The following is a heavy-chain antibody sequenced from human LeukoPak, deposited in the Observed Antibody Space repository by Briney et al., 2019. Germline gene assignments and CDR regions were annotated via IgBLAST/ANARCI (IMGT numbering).Heavy chain of an antibody. D-gene: IGHD3-22*01. CDR3: ARDSDRYDSSGYYDY. CDR2: ISYDGSNK. CDR1: GFTFSSYA. J-gene: IGHJ4*02. Sequence: GRSLRLSCAASGFTFSSYAMHWVRQAPGKGLEWVAVISYDGSNKYYADSVKGRFTISRDNSKNTLYLQMNSLRAEDTAVYYCARDSDRYDSSGYYDYWGQGPLVTVSS. V-gene: IGHV3-30-3*01.